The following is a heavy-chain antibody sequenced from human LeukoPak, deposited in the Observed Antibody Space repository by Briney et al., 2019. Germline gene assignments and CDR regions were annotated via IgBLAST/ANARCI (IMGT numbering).Heavy chain of an antibody. D-gene: IGHD5-12*01. Sequence: ASVKVSCKASGYTFTGYYMHWVRQAPGQGLEWMGWSNPNSGGTNYAQKFQGRVTMTRDTSISTAYMELSRLRSDDTAVYYCARDEAYSGYDGALYYWGQGTLVTVSS. CDR2: SNPNSGGT. V-gene: IGHV1-2*02. CDR3: ARDEAYSGYDGALYY. J-gene: IGHJ4*02. CDR1: GYTFTGYY.